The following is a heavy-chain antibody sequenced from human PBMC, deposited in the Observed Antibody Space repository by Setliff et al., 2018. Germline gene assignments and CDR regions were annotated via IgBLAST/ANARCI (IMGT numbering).Heavy chain of an antibody. CDR3: ARGGCSATSCLDY. D-gene: IGHD2-2*01. V-gene: IGHV3-9*01. J-gene: IGHJ4*02. CDR2: ISWSSGSI. CDR1: GFSFDDYA. Sequence: GGSLRLSCAASGFSFDDYAMHWVRQAPGKGLEWVSGISWSSGSIAYADSVKGRFTISRDNAKNSLYLQMNSREAEDTAVYYCARGGCSATSCLDYWGQGILVTVSS.